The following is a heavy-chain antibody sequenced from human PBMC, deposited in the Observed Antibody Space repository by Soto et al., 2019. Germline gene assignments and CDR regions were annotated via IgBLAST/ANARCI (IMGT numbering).Heavy chain of an antibody. CDR2: IYYSGST. CDR1: GGSISSYY. Sequence: KQSQTLSLTCTVSGGSISSYYWSWIRQPPGKGLEWIGYIYYSGSTNYNPSLKSRVTISVDTSKNQFSLKLSSVTAADTAVYYCARDGNSSWPRVDYYYYMDVWGKGTTVTVSS. V-gene: IGHV4-59*01. J-gene: IGHJ6*03. CDR3: ARDGNSSWPRVDYYYYMDV. D-gene: IGHD6-13*01.